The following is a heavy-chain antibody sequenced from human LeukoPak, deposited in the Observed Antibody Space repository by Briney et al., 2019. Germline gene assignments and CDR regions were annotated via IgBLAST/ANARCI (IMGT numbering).Heavy chain of an antibody. CDR3: VSPRGFSYGYFDY. J-gene: IGHJ4*02. Sequence: SESLSLTGTFSGGSISSSSAYWGWLRQPPSKGLEWIWRIYYSKNTYYTASLKSRVTMSADTSKNQFSLTLGSVTATDTAVYYCVSPRGFSYGYFDYWGQGTLVTVSS. D-gene: IGHD5-18*01. V-gene: IGHV4-39*01. CDR2: IYYSKNT. CDR1: GGSISSSSAY.